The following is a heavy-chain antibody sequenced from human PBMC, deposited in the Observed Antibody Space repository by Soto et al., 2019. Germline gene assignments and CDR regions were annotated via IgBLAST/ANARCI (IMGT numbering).Heavy chain of an antibody. CDR1: GGSFSGYY. Sequence: SETLSLTCAVYGGSFSGYYWSWIRQPPGKGLEWIGEINHSGSTNYNPSLKSRVTISVDTSKNQFSLNLSSVTAADTAVYYCARPKDYDDCLDSWGQGTLVTVSS. D-gene: IGHD3-22*01. CDR3: ARPKDYDDCLDS. CDR2: INHSGST. V-gene: IGHV4-34*01. J-gene: IGHJ4*02.